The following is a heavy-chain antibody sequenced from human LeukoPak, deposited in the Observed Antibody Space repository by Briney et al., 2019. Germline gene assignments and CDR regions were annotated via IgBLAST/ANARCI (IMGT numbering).Heavy chain of an antibody. CDR1: GFTFSSYW. Sequence: GGSLRLSCAASGFTFSSYWMHWVRQAPGKGLVWVSRINGDGSITTYADSVKGRFTISRDNAKNTLYLQMNSLRAEDAAVYYCAREGGYFDFDYWAQGTLVTVSS. D-gene: IGHD2/OR15-2a*01. V-gene: IGHV3-74*01. CDR3: AREGGYFDFDY. CDR2: INGDGSIT. J-gene: IGHJ4*02.